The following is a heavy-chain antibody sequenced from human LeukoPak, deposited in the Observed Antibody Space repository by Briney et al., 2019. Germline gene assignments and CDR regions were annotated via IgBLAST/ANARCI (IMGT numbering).Heavy chain of an antibody. V-gene: IGHV3-30*18. CDR3: AKGGGTYYNPFDP. D-gene: IGHD3-10*01. J-gene: IGHJ5*02. CDR1: GFTFSNYG. CDR2: ISHDENNK. Sequence: PGGSLRLSCAASGFTFSNYGMHWVRQAPGKGLEWVTGISHDENNKYYADSVKGRFTISRDNSKSTVYLQMNSLSTEDTAVYYCAKGGGTYYNPFDPWGQGTLVTVSS.